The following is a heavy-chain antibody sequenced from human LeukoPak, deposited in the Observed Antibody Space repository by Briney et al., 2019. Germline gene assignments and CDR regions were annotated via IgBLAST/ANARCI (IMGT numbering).Heavy chain of an antibody. CDR2: ISSSGSTI. Sequence: GGSLRLSCAASGFTFSSYEMNWVRQAPGKGLEWVSYISSSGSTIYYADSVKGRFTISRDNAKNSLYLQMNSLRAEDTAVYYCARAPYSGSYIEKYYFDYWGQGTLITVSS. CDR1: GFTFSSYE. V-gene: IGHV3-48*03. J-gene: IGHJ4*02. CDR3: ARAPYSGSYIEKYYFDY. D-gene: IGHD1-26*01.